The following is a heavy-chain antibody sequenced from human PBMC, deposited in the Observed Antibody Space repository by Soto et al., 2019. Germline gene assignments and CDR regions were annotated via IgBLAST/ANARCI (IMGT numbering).Heavy chain of an antibody. CDR1: GFTFSSYA. J-gene: IGHJ6*02. CDR3: AKGLGAYYYDSSGYYDYYGMDV. CDR2: ISGSGGST. V-gene: IGHV3-23*01. Sequence: PGGSLRLSCAASGFTFSSYAMSWVRQAPGKGLEWVSAISGSGGSTYYADSVKGRFTISRDNSKNTLYLQMNSLRAEDTAVYYCAKGLGAYYYDSSGYYDYYGMDVWGQGTTVTVSS. D-gene: IGHD3-22*01.